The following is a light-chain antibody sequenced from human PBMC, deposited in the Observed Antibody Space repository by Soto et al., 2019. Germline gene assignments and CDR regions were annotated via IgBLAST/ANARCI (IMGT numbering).Light chain of an antibody. J-gene: IGKJ4*01. CDR2: SVS. CDR3: QQRTDWPLT. V-gene: IGKV3D-20*02. Sequence: EMVLTQSPGTLSLSPGDRATLSCRASQSVGNDYVAWVQQKPGQTPRLLIYSVSSRATGIPDRFSGSGSGTDFTLTISSLEPEDFAVYYCQQRTDWPLTFGGGTKVDIK. CDR1: QSVGNDY.